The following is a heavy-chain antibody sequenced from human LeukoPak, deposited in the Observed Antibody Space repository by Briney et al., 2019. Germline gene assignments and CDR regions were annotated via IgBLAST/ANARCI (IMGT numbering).Heavy chain of an antibody. CDR1: GYTFTGYF. D-gene: IGHD6-19*01. V-gene: IGHV1-8*02. CDR3: ARVAGSADY. CDR2: MNPNSGYT. Sequence: ASVKVSCKASGYTFTGYFLHWVRQAPGQGLEWMGWMNPNSGYTGSAQKFQGRLTMTRDTSISTAYMELTSLTSEDTAMYYCARVAGSADYWGQGTLVTVSS. J-gene: IGHJ4*02.